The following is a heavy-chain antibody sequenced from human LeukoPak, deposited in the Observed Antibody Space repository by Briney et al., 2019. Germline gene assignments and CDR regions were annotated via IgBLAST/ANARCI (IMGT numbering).Heavy chain of an antibody. D-gene: IGHD6-13*01. CDR1: GGSISSYY. J-gene: IGHJ5*02. V-gene: IGHV4-59*06. Sequence: SETLSLTCTVSGGSISSYYWSWIRQHPGKGLEWIGYIYYSGSTYYNPSLKSRVTISVDTSKNQFSLKLSSVTAADTAVYYCARDRGSTGYSSSWYGGDWFDPWGQGTLVTVSS. CDR2: IYYSGST. CDR3: ARDRGSTGYSSSWYGGDWFDP.